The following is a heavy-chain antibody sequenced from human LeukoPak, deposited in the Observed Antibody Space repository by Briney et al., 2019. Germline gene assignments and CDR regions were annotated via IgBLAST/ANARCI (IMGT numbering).Heavy chain of an antibody. D-gene: IGHD6-13*01. CDR2: ISGSGGST. V-gene: IGHV3-23*01. CDR3: AKEGYSSTWYPDY. Sequence: GGSLRLSCAASGFTFSTYAMSWVRQAPGKGLEWVSAISGSGGSTYYADSVKGRFTISRDNSKNTLYLQANSLRAEDTAVYYCAKEGYSSTWYPDYWGQGTLVTVSS. J-gene: IGHJ4*02. CDR1: GFTFSTYA.